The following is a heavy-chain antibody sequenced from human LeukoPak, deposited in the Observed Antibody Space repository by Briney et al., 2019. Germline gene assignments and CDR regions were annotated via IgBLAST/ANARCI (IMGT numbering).Heavy chain of an antibody. CDR2: INTNTGNP. Sequence: ASVKVSCKASGYTFTSYAMNWVRQAPGQGLEWMGWINTNTGNPTYAQGFTGRFVFSLDTSVSTAYLQISSLKAEDTAVYYCARVPYGSSWNPPWFDPWGQGTLVTVSS. CDR3: ARVPYGSSWNPPWFDP. J-gene: IGHJ5*02. CDR1: GYTFTSYA. D-gene: IGHD6-13*01. V-gene: IGHV7-4-1*02.